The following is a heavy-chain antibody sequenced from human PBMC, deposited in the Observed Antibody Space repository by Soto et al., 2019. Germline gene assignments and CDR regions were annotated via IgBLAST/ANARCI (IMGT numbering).Heavy chain of an antibody. CDR1: GFTFSTYA. Sequence: GGSLRLSCAASGFTFSTYAMSWVRQAPGKGPEWVSGITREGGNTYYAQSVKGRFTISRDNAKNTLALQMNSLRAEDTAVYYCAKDPVYGNSKWGFDPWGQGTLFTSSS. V-gene: IGHV3-23*01. D-gene: IGHD4-17*01. CDR2: ITREGGNT. CDR3: AKDPVYGNSKWGFDP. J-gene: IGHJ5*02.